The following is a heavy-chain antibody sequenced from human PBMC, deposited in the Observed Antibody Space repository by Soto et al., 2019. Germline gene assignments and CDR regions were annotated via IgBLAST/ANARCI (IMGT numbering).Heavy chain of an antibody. D-gene: IGHD3-10*01. J-gene: IGHJ6*02. Sequence: GESLKISCKGSGYSFTSYWIGWVRQMPGKGLEWMGIIYPGDSDTRYSPSFQGQVTISADKSISTAYLQWSSLKASDTAFYYCARRISPYYGSGDYGMDVWGQGTTVTVSS. CDR2: IYPGDSDT. CDR1: GYSFTSYW. CDR3: ARRISPYYGSGDYGMDV. V-gene: IGHV5-51*01.